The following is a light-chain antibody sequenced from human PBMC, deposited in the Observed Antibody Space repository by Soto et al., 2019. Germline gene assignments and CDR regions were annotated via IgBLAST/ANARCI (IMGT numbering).Light chain of an antibody. CDR2: ASS. J-gene: IGKJ1*01. CDR3: LQDYNYPRT. Sequence: AIQRTQSPSSLSASVGARVTITGRASQGISNALGWYQQKPGQAPKVLIYASSRLHSGVPSRFSGSGSGTDFNLTITSLQPEDSATYYCLQDYNYPRTFGQGPKVEIK. V-gene: IGKV1-6*01. CDR1: QGISNA.